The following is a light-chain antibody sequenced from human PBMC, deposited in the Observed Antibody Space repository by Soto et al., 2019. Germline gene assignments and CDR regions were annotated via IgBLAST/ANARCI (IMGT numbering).Light chain of an antibody. V-gene: IGLV2-14*01. Sequence: QSALTQPASVSGSPGQSITISCTGTSSDVGGYNYVSWYQQHPGKAPKLMIYDVSNRPSGVSNRFSGSKSGNTASLTISGLQSEDEADYYCSSYTSSSTPYDFGTGTQLTVL. CDR2: DVS. CDR3: SSYTSSSTPYD. J-gene: IGLJ1*01. CDR1: SSDVGGYNY.